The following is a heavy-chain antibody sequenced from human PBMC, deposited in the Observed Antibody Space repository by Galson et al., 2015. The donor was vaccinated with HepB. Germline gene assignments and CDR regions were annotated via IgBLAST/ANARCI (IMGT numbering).Heavy chain of an antibody. CDR3: TRGTDSNGYYQFDN. D-gene: IGHD3-22*01. Sequence: SLRLSCAVSGFTFDVHAMHWVRQVPGKGLEWVSGISWNSGNIGYVDSVKGRFTISRDNAKNSLYLQMNSLRAEDTALYFCTRGTDSNGYYQFDNWGQGTLVTVSS. J-gene: IGHJ4*02. CDR1: GFTFDVHA. V-gene: IGHV3-9*01. CDR2: ISWNSGNI.